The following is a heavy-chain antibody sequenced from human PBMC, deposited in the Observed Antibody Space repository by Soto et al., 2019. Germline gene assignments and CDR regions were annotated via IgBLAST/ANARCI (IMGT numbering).Heavy chain of an antibody. J-gene: IGHJ4*02. Sequence: QVQLVESGGGLVKPGGSLRLSCTASGFTFSDYYMSWIRQAPGKGLEWVSYISSDANTIYYADSVKGRFTISRDNANNSMYLQMNSLRDEDTAVYYCARGFLLSVVVGGTDYWGQGTLVTVSS. CDR2: ISSDANTI. CDR1: GFTFSDYY. CDR3: ARGFLLSVVVGGTDY. D-gene: IGHD2-2*01. V-gene: IGHV3-11*01.